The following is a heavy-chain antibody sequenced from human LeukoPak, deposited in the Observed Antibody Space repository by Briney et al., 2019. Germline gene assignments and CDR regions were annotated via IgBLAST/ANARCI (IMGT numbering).Heavy chain of an antibody. D-gene: IGHD3-3*01. V-gene: IGHV4-39*07. Sequence: SETLSLTCTVSGGSISSSSYYWGWIRQPPGKGLEWIGSIYYSGSTYYNPSLKSRVTISVDTSKNQFSLKLSSVTAADTAVYYCARDRRPYDFWSGYLNWFDPWGQGTLVTVSS. J-gene: IGHJ5*02. CDR3: ARDRRPYDFWSGYLNWFDP. CDR2: IYYSGST. CDR1: GGSISSSSYY.